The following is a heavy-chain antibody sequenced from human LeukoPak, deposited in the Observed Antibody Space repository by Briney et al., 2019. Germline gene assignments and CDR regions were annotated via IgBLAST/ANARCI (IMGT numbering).Heavy chain of an antibody. CDR2: IYHSGST. V-gene: IGHV4-38-2*01. J-gene: IGHJ4*02. CDR3: AGGIESYGDYGY. CDR1: GYSISSGYY. D-gene: IGHD4-17*01. Sequence: SETLSLTCAVSGYSISSGYYWGWIRQPPGKGLEWIGSIYHSGSTYYNPSLKSRVTISVDTSKNQFSLKLSSVTAADTAVYYCAGGIESYGDYGYWGQGILVTVSS.